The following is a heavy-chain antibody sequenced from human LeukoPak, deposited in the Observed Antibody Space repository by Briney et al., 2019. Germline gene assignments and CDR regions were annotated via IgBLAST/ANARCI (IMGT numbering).Heavy chain of an antibody. J-gene: IGHJ4*02. V-gene: IGHV1-3*01. Sequence: ASVKVSCKASGYTFTSYAMHWVRQAPGQRLEWMGWINAGNGNTKYSQKCQGRVTITRDTSASTAYMELSSLRSEDTAVYYRAIPEVAAAGSFDYWGQGTLSPSPQ. CDR2: INAGNGNT. D-gene: IGHD6-13*01. CDR3: AIPEVAAAGSFDY. CDR1: GYTFTSYA.